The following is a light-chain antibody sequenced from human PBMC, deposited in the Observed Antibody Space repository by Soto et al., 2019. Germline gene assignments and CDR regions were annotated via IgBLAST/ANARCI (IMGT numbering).Light chain of an antibody. V-gene: IGLV2-8*01. CDR2: EVS. J-gene: IGLJ2*01. Sequence: QSVLTQPPSASGSPGQSVTISCTGTSSDVGGYNYVSWYQQHPGKAPKLMIYEVSKRPSGVPDHFSGSKSGNTASLTVSGLQAEDEADYYCSSYAGSTGVFGGGTKVTVL. CDR3: SSYAGSTGV. CDR1: SSDVGGYNY.